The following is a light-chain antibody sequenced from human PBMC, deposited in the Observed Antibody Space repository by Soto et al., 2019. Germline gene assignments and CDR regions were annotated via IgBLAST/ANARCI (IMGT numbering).Light chain of an antibody. CDR2: TAS. Sequence: DIQMTQSPSSLSASVGDRVTITCRASQTISKYLAWYQQRPGEAPNLLIYTASTLKSGVPSRFSGSGSGTEFTITISSLQPDDVATCYCQQYNTFTAFGQGTKV. CDR3: QQYNTFTA. J-gene: IGKJ1*01. CDR1: QTISKY. V-gene: IGKV1-5*03.